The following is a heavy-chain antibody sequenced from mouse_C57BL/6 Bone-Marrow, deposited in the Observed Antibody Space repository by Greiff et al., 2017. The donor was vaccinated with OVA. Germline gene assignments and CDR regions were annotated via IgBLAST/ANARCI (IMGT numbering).Heavy chain of an antibody. CDR3: ARDGSSLYYAMDY. J-gene: IGHJ4*01. V-gene: IGHV1-69*01. D-gene: IGHD1-1*01. CDR2: IDPSDSYT. CDR1: GYTFTSYW. Sequence: QVQLQQPGAELVMPGASVKLSCKASGYTFTSYWMHWVKQRPGQGLEWIGEIDPSDSYTNYTQKFKGKSTLTVDKSSSTAYMQLSSLTSEDSAVYYCARDGSSLYYAMDYWGQGTSVTVSS.